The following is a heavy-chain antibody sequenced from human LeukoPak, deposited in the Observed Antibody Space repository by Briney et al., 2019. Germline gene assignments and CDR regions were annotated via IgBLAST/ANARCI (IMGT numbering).Heavy chain of an antibody. CDR2: INAGNGNT. J-gene: IGHJ4*02. CDR1: RYTFTSYA. V-gene: IGHV1-3*03. CDR3: ARDSGGATRDFDY. Sequence: GASVKVSCKGSRYTFTSYAMHWVRQAPGQRLEWMGWINAGNGNTKYSQEFQGRVTITRDTSASTAYMELSSLRSEDMAVYYCARDSGGATRDFDYWGQGTLVTVSS. D-gene: IGHD1-26*01.